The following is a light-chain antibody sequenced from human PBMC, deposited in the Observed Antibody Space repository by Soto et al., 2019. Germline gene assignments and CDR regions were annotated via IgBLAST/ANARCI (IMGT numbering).Light chain of an antibody. V-gene: IGKV3-11*01. J-gene: IGKJ3*01. CDR1: QRVSSY. CDR3: QQRSNWPPIFT. Sequence: EIVLTQSPATLSLSPGERATLSCRASQRVSSYLAWYQQKPGQAPRLLIYDASNRATGIPARFSGSGSGTDFTLTLSSLEPEDFAVYYCQQRSNWPPIFTFGPGTKVDIK. CDR2: DAS.